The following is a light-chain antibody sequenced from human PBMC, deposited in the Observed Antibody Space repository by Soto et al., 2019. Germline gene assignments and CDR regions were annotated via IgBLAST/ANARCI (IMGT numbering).Light chain of an antibody. CDR2: DAS. Sequence: DIQMTQSPSTLSASVGDRVTITCRASQSISTWLAWYQQKPGKAPKLLIYDASSLESGVPSRFSGSGPGTDFTLSISSLQPDDFATYYCQQYNSYSGTFGQGTKLEIK. CDR3: QQYNSYSGT. CDR1: QSISTW. V-gene: IGKV1-5*01. J-gene: IGKJ2*01.